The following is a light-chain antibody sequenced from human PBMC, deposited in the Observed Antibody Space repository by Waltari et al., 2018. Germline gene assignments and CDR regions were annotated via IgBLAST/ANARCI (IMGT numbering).Light chain of an antibody. CDR2: KAS. J-gene: IGKJ1*01. V-gene: IGKV1-5*03. Sequence: DIQVTQSPSTLSASVGDRVTITCRASQSIVVWLSWYQQKPGKAPSLLIYKASYLESGVPSRFSGSASGTAFTLTISSLQADDFATYYCLQYNSYPWTFGQGTTVEIK. CDR3: LQYNSYPWT. CDR1: QSIVVW.